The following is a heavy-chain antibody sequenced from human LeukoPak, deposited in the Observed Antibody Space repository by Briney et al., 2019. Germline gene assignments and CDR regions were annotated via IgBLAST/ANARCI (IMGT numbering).Heavy chain of an antibody. CDR3: ARSLYSSTWYYFDY. CDR1: GFTFSSYT. CDR2: ISYDGSYK. D-gene: IGHD6-13*01. Sequence: GGSLRLSCAASGFTFSSYTMHWVRQTPGKGLEWVAVISYDGSYKYYADSVKGRFTISRDNSKNTLYLQMNSLRAEDTAVYYCARSLYSSTWYYFDYWGQGTLVTVSS. V-gene: IGHV3-30*04. J-gene: IGHJ4*02.